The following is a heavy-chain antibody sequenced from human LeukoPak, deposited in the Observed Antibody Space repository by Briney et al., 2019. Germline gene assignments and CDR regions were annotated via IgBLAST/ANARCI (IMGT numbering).Heavy chain of an antibody. V-gene: IGHV1-18*01. J-gene: IGHJ3*02. CDR1: GYTFTSYG. D-gene: IGHD2-2*01. CDR3: ARDRVPSLTFDAFDI. Sequence: GASVKVSFKASGYTFTSYGISWVRQAPGQGLEWMGWISAYNGNTNYAQKLQGRVTMTTDTSTSTAYMELGSLRSDDTAVYYCARDRVPSLTFDAFDIWGQGTMVTVSS. CDR2: ISAYNGNT.